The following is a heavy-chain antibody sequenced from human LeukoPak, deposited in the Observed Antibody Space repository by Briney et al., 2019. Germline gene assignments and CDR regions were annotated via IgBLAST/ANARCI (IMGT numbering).Heavy chain of an antibody. D-gene: IGHD6-19*01. CDR1: GFTFSSYG. J-gene: IGHJ4*02. CDR2: ISYDGSNK. CDR3: AKDVGSAVAGLRNFDY. Sequence: GGSPRLSCAASGFTFSSYGMHWVRQAPGKGLEWVAVISYDGSNKYYADSVKGRFTISRDNSKNTLYLQMNSLRAEDTAVYYCAKDVGSAVAGLRNFDYWGQGTLVTVSS. V-gene: IGHV3-30*18.